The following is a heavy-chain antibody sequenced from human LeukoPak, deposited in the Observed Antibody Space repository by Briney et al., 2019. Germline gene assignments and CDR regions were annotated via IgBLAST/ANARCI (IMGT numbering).Heavy chain of an antibody. J-gene: IGHJ4*02. D-gene: IGHD6-6*01. CDR1: GYTFTGYY. Sequence: GASVKVSCKASGYTFTGYYMHWVRQAPGQGLEWMGWINPNSGGTNDAHKCQGRVTMTSDTSISTAYMELSRLRSDDTAVYYCARAHLYSSSLYYFDYWGQGTLVTVSS. CDR2: INPNSGGT. CDR3: ARAHLYSSSLYYFDY. V-gene: IGHV1-2*02.